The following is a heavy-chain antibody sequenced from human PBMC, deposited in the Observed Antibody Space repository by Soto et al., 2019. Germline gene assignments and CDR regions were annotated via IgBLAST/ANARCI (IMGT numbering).Heavy chain of an antibody. J-gene: IGHJ4*02. CDR3: TTGAVRFNTFEF. V-gene: IGHV4-31*03. D-gene: IGHD1-26*01. Sequence: SQPLSVTCTFSCGSISSGGCYWSLLLQHPGKGLEWIGYIFYSGITNYNPSLKSRVTISVDTPKNQFSLHLSSVTAADTAVYYCTTGAVRFNTFEFWGQGTLVTVSS. CDR1: CGSISSGGCY. CDR2: IFYSGIT.